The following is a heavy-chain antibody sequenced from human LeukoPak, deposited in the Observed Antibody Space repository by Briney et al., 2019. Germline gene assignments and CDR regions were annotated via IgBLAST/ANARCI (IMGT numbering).Heavy chain of an antibody. CDR1: GGSISSYY. V-gene: IGHV4-4*07. Sequence: SETLSLTCTVSGGSISSYYWSWIRQPAGKGLEWIGRIYSTGSTNYNPSLKSRVTMSVDTTKHQFSLKLSSVTAADTAVYYCARRPSLKGQLLLDYWGQGTLVTVSS. J-gene: IGHJ4*02. D-gene: IGHD2-2*01. CDR2: IYSTGST. CDR3: ARRPSLKGQLLLDY.